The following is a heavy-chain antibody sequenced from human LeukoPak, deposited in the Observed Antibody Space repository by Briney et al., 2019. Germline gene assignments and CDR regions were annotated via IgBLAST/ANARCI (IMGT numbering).Heavy chain of an antibody. CDR1: GGFISSYY. Sequence: SETLSLTCAVSGGFISSYYWNWIRQPPGKGLEWIGYIYNSGNTNYNPSLKSRVTISIDTSKNQFSLKLTSVTAADTAVYYCAKDGGGYYPSYYYMDVWGKGTTVTISS. CDR2: IYNSGNT. V-gene: IGHV4-59*01. D-gene: IGHD2-15*01. CDR3: AKDGGGYYPSYYYMDV. J-gene: IGHJ6*03.